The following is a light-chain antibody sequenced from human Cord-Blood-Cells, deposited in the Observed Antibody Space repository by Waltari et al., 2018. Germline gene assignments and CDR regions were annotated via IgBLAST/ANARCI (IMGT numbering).Light chain of an antibody. Sequence: QSALTQPASVSGSPGQSITLSCTGTSSAVGRYNLVSWYQQHPGKAPKLMIYEGSKRPSGVSNRFSGSKSGNTASLTISGLQAEDEADYYCCSYAGSSTWVFGGGTKLTVL. V-gene: IGLV2-23*01. CDR3: CSYAGSSTWV. CDR1: SSAVGRYNL. J-gene: IGLJ3*02. CDR2: EGS.